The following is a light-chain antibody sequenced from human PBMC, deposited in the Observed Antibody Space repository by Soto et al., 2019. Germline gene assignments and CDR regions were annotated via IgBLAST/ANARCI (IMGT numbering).Light chain of an antibody. Sequence: EIVLTQSPDTLSLSPGERATISCRASQSVSTNLAWYQQRPDQAPRLLIYDTSNRATGIPDRFSGSGSGTDFTLSISSLEPEDSAVYYCQQRSSWPPGTFGQGTMLEIK. CDR2: DTS. J-gene: IGKJ2*02. CDR3: QQRSSWPPGT. CDR1: QSVSTN. V-gene: IGKV3-11*01.